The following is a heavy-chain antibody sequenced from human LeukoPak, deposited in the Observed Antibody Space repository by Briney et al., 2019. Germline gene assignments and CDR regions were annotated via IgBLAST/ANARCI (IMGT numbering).Heavy chain of an antibody. Sequence: MSSETLSLTCTVSGGSISSYYWSWIRQPPGKGLEWIGHIYYSGSTNYNPSLKSRVTISVDTSKNQFSLKLSSVTAADTAVYYCARPYCSGGSCYRGAFDIWGQGTMVTVSS. J-gene: IGHJ3*02. CDR3: ARPYCSGGSCYRGAFDI. D-gene: IGHD2-15*01. CDR2: IYYSGST. CDR1: GGSISSYY. V-gene: IGHV4-59*08.